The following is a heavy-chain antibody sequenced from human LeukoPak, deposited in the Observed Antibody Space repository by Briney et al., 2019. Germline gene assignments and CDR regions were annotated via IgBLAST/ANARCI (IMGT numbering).Heavy chain of an antibody. CDR3: AKAGGILTTLNWFDP. D-gene: IGHD4/OR15-4a*01. V-gene: IGHV3-23*01. CDR1: AFIFSGHW. J-gene: IGHJ5*02. Sequence: GGSLRLSCEGSAFIFSGHWMNWVRQAPGKGLEWVSGISDSGGSTYYADSVKGRFTISRDNPKNTLYLHMNSLRAEDTALYYCAKAGGILTTLNWFDPWGQGTLVTVSS. CDR2: ISDSGGST.